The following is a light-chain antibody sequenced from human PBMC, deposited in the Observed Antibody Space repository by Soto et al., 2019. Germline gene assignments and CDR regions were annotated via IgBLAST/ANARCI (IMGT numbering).Light chain of an antibody. V-gene: IGKV3-20*01. J-gene: IGKJ1*01. Sequence: EVGLTQSPGTLSLSPGERATLSCRASQSVDSNYLAWYQQKFGQAPRLLIYATSSRATGIPDRFSGSGSGTDFTLTISRLEPEDFAIYYCQQYGDSPQTFGQGTKVDIK. CDR1: QSVDSNY. CDR3: QQYGDSPQT. CDR2: ATS.